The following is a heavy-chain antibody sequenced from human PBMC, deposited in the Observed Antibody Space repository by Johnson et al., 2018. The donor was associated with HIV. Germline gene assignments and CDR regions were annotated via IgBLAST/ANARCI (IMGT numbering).Heavy chain of an antibody. J-gene: IGHJ3*02. Sequence: MLLVESGGGVVRPGGSLRLPCAASGFTFDDYGMSWVRQAPGKGLEWVSGFYSGGSTYYADSVKGRFIISRDNSKNTLYLQMNSLRVEDTAVYYCASGAYSSSLTFDIWGQGTMVTVSS. D-gene: IGHD6-6*01. CDR2: FYSGGST. CDR1: GFTFDDYG. V-gene: IGHV3-66*01. CDR3: ASGAYSSSLTFDI.